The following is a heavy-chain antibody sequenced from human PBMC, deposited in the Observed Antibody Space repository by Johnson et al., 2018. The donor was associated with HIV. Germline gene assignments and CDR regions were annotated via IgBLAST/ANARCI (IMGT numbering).Heavy chain of an antibody. V-gene: IGHV3-13*01. CDR2: IGTAGDT. J-gene: IGHJ3*02. CDR3: ARNIEMATVGAFDI. CDR1: GFTFSSYD. Sequence: VQLVESGGGLVQPGGSLRLSCAASGFTFSSYDMHWVRQATGKGLEWVSAIGTAGDTYYPGSVKGRFTMSRDNAKNSLYLQMNSLRAEDTAVYWCARNIEMATVGAFDIWGPGTKVSVSS. D-gene: IGHD5-24*01.